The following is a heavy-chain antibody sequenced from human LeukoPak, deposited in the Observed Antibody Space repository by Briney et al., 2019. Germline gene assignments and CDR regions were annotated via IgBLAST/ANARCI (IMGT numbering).Heavy chain of an antibody. CDR3: ARVGVVGATFAFDI. J-gene: IGHJ3*02. D-gene: IGHD1-26*01. CDR2: MNPNSGST. CDR1: GYTFTSYD. Sequence: ASVKVSCKASGYTFTSYDINWVRQATGQGLEWMGWMNPNSGSTGYAQKFRGRVTMTRSTSISTAYMELSSLRSEDTAVYYCARVGVVGATFAFDIWGQGTMVTVSS. V-gene: IGHV1-8*01.